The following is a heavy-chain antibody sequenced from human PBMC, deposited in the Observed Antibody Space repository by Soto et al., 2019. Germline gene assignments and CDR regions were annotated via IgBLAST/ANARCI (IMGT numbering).Heavy chain of an antibody. J-gene: IGHJ4*02. Sequence: ASVKVSCKASGYTFTGYYMHWVRQAPGQGLEWMGWINPNSGGTNYAQKFQGWVTMTRDTSISTAYMELSRLRSDDTAVYYCAKTYYDFWSGYYPPPDYLGQGTLVTVSS. CDR2: INPNSGGT. D-gene: IGHD3-3*01. CDR3: AKTYYDFWSGYYPPPDY. CDR1: GYTFTGYY. V-gene: IGHV1-2*04.